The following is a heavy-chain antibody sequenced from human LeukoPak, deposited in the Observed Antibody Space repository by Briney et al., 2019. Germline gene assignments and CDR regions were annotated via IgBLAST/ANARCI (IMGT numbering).Heavy chain of an antibody. D-gene: IGHD3-9*01. Sequence: GASLRLSCAASGFTVTNYAMYWVRQAPGKGLEWVSAISGRDDSTYYADSVKGRFTISRDTSKNTLFLQMNSLRAEDTAVYYCAKWGDYDILTGYYDPDYWGPGTLVTVSS. CDR3: AKWGDYDILTGYYDPDY. CDR1: GFTVTNYA. CDR2: ISGRDDST. V-gene: IGHV3-23*01. J-gene: IGHJ4*02.